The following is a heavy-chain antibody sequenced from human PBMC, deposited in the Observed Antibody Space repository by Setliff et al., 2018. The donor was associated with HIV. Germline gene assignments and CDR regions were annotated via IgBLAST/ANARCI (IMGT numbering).Heavy chain of an antibody. Sequence: HPGGSLRLSCVASGFALTGYEMNWVRQAPGKGLEWLSYINTSGSKRHYAASVEGRFTVSRDNAKDSLFLQMTSLRVEDTAVYRCARSNPYDYDISGYPPLDYWGQGTLVTVSS. CDR2: INTSGSKR. CDR3: ARSNPYDYDISGYPPLDY. D-gene: IGHD3-22*01. V-gene: IGHV3-48*03. J-gene: IGHJ4*02. CDR1: GFALTGYE.